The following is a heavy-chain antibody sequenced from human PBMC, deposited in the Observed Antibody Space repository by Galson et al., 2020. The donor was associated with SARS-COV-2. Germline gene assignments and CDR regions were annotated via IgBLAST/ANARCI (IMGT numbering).Heavy chain of an antibody. CDR3: ARGGGSYRSYFDY. Sequence: GESLKISCAASGFTFSSYAMHWVRQAPGKGLEWVAVISYDGSNKYYADSVKGRFTISRDNSKNTLYLQMNSLRAEDTAVYYCARGGGSYRSYFDYWGQGTRVTVSS. V-gene: IGHV3-30*04. CDR2: ISYDGSNK. D-gene: IGHD1-26*01. CDR1: GFTFSSYA. J-gene: IGHJ4*02.